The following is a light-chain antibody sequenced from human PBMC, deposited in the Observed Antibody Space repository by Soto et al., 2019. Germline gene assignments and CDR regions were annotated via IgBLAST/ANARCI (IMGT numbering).Light chain of an antibody. J-gene: IGLJ1*01. Sequence: QSALTQPASVSGSLGQSITITCTGTSHDIGSYTFVSWYQHHPGRAPKLIIYEATKRPSGISDRFSGSKSDNTASLTISGLQAEDEANYYCSSFTTTSTLVFGAGTKLTVL. CDR2: EAT. V-gene: IGLV2-14*02. CDR1: SHDIGSYTF. CDR3: SSFTTTSTLV.